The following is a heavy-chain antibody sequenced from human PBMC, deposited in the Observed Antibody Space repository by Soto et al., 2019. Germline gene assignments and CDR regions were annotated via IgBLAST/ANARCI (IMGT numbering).Heavy chain of an antibody. CDR3: ARGGLRYFDWSPFDY. V-gene: IGHV4-59*01. Sequence: SETLSLTCTVSGGSISSYYWSWIRQPPGKGLEWIGYIYYSGSTNYNPSLKSRVTISVDTSKNQFSLKLSSVTAADTAVYYCARGGLRYFDWSPFDYWGQGTLVTVS. J-gene: IGHJ4*02. CDR1: GGSISSYY. D-gene: IGHD3-9*01. CDR2: IYYSGST.